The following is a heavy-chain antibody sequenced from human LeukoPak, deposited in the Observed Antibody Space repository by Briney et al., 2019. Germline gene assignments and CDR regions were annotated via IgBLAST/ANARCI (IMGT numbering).Heavy chain of an antibody. CDR3: AREVGTGTLDD. Sequence: GASVKVSCKASGGNFNTYTMTWVRQAPGQGLEWMGGVVPLLGSPDYAQKFQDRLTITTDESTNTAYMELHSLRSEDTAVYYCAREVGTGTLDDWGQETLVIVSS. CDR2: VVPLLGSP. CDR1: GGNFNTYT. D-gene: IGHD1-1*01. J-gene: IGHJ4*02. V-gene: IGHV1-69*05.